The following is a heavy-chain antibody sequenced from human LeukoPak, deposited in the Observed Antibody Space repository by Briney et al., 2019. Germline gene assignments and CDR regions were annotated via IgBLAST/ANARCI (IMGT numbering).Heavy chain of an antibody. J-gene: IGHJ4*02. CDR1: GDSISNYY. V-gene: IGHV4-59*01. CDR2: IYYSEST. Sequence: ASETLSLTCTVSGDSISNYYWSWIRQPPGKGLEWIGYIYYSESTNYNPSLKSRVTISTDTSKSQFSLNLRSVTAEDTGIYYCARGRCRNSGCRPYSDYWGQGTQVTVSS. D-gene: IGHD2/OR15-2a*01. CDR3: ARGRCRNSGCRPYSDY.